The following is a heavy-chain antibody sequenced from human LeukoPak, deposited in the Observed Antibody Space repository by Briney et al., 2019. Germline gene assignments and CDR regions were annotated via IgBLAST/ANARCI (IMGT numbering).Heavy chain of an antibody. CDR3: SGCYYGSGSYCDY. Sequence: ASVKVSCTASGYTFTSYAMNWVRQAPGQGLEWMGWINTNTGNPTYAQGFTGRFVFSLDTSVSTAYLQISSLKAEDTAVYYCSGCYYGSGSYCDYWGQGTLVTVSS. D-gene: IGHD3-10*01. CDR2: INTNTGNP. V-gene: IGHV7-4-1*02. J-gene: IGHJ4*02. CDR1: GYTFTSYA.